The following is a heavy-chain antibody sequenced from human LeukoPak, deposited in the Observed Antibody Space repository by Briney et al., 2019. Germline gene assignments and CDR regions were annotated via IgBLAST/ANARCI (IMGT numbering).Heavy chain of an antibody. V-gene: IGHV1-69*13. D-gene: IGHD6-19*01. CDR2: IIPIFGTA. CDR1: GGTFSSYA. CDR3: ASSSGSYNWFDP. J-gene: IGHJ5*02. Sequence: SVKVSCKASGGTFSSYAISWVRQAPGQGLEWMGGIIPIFGTANYAQKFQGRVTITADESTSTAYMELSSLRSEDSAVYYCASSSGSYNWFDPWGQGTLVTVSS.